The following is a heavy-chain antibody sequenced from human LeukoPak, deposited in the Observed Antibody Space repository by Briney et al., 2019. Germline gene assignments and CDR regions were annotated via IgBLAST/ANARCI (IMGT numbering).Heavy chain of an antibody. V-gene: IGHV3-15*01. CDR1: GFNVSCSY. CDR2: IKSKTDGGTT. Sequence: PGGSLRLSCAASGFNVSCSYMSWVRQAPGKGLEWVGRIKSKTDGGTTDYAAPVKGRFTISGDDSKNMVYLQMYSLKTEDTAVYYCTTRKYYDSSGFDYWGQGILVTVSS. J-gene: IGHJ4*02. CDR3: TTRKYYDSSGFDY. D-gene: IGHD3-22*01.